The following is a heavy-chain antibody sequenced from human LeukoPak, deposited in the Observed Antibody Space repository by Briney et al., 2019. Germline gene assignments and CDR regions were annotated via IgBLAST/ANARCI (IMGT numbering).Heavy chain of an antibody. CDR3: ARAYRSSWYANWFDP. Sequence: SETLSLTCTVSGGSSSGYYWGWIRQPPGKGLEWIGSIYHSGSTYYNPSLKSRVTISVDTSKNQFSLKLSSVTAADTAVYFCARAYRSSWYANWFDPWGQGTLVTVSS. D-gene: IGHD6-13*01. CDR1: GGSSSGYY. J-gene: IGHJ5*02. V-gene: IGHV4-38-2*02. CDR2: IYHSGST.